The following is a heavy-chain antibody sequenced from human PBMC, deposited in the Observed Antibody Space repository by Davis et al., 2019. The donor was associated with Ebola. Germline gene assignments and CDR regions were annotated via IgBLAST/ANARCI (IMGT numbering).Heavy chain of an antibody. CDR3: ARARIAAAGPIGY. V-gene: IGHV3-11*06. CDR2: ISSSSSYT. CDR1: GFTFSDYY. Sequence: PGGSLRLSCAASGFTFSDYYMSWIRQAPGKGLEWVSYISSSSSYTNYADSVKGRFTISRDNAKNSLYLQMNSLRAEDTAVYYCARARIAAAGPIGYWGQGTLVTVSS. D-gene: IGHD6-13*01. J-gene: IGHJ4*02.